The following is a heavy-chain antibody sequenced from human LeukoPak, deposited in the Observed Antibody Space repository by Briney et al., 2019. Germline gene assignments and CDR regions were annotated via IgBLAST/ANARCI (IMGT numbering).Heavy chain of an antibody. CDR3: ARNLYDSSGSMGIYTFDY. CDR2: VSYSGST. D-gene: IGHD3-22*01. J-gene: IGHJ4*02. CDR1: GGSIGTYY. V-gene: IGHV4-59*01. Sequence: SETLSLTCTVSGGSIGTYYWSWIRQPPGRGLEWIGYVSYSGSTNCNPSLKSRVTISVDTSKNQFSLRLSSVTAADTAVYFCARNLYDSSGSMGIYTFDYWGQGTLVTVSS.